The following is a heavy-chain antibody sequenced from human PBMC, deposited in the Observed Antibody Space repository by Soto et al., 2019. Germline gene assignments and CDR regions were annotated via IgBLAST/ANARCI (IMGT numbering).Heavy chain of an antibody. J-gene: IGHJ6*02. CDR2: ISYDGSHK. V-gene: IGHV3-30*18. CDR3: EKYRAGYSRGVAV. CDR1: GITFSSYG. D-gene: IGHD1-26*01. Sequence: QVQLVESGGGVVQPGMSLTLSCAASGITFSSYGMHWVRQSPGKGRELVTLISYDGSHKYYADSVKGRFTISRDNYENTLYLHVNSLRPEDTGFYYGEKYRAGYSRGVAVRGLGPTVTVSS.